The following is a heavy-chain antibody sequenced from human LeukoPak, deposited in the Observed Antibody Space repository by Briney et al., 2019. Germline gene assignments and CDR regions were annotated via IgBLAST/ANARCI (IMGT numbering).Heavy chain of an antibody. CDR2: ISSSSSAI. D-gene: IGHD3-10*01. CDR1: GFTISSYT. Sequence: GGSLRLSCAVSGFTISSYTMNWVRQAPGKGLEWISYISSSSSAIYYADSVKGRFTISRDNSKNTLYLQMNSLRAEDTAVYYCAKAHSAYFDYWGQGTLVTVSS. J-gene: IGHJ4*02. V-gene: IGHV3-48*01. CDR3: AKAHSAYFDY.